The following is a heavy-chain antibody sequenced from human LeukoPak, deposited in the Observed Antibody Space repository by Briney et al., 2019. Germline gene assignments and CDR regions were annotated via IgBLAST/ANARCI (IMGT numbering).Heavy chain of an antibody. CDR3: ARDSGKDYFDS. CDR2: VRNDGSDT. D-gene: IGHD2-15*01. Sequence: PGGSLRLSCTTSGLTFTSHGFHWLRQVVGKRLEGVAFVRNDGSDTYHANSVKGRFSVSRDDSKNTLYLQMNSLRPEDTAIYYCARDSGKDYFDSWGQGTQVTVSS. CDR1: GLTFTSHG. V-gene: IGHV3-30*02. J-gene: IGHJ4*02.